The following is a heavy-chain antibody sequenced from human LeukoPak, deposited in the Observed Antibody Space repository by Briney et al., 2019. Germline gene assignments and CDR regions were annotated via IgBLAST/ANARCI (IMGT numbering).Heavy chain of an antibody. V-gene: IGHV3-23*01. CDR2: ISGSGGST. CDR3: AERGGESYYNWFDP. J-gene: IGHJ5*02. CDR1: GFTFSRYA. D-gene: IGHD1-26*01. Sequence: GGSLRLSCAASGFTFSRYAMSWVRQAPGKGLEWVSAISGSGGSTYYADSVKGRFTISRDNSKNTLYLQMNSLRAEDTAVYYCAERGGESYYNWFDPWGQGTLVTVSS.